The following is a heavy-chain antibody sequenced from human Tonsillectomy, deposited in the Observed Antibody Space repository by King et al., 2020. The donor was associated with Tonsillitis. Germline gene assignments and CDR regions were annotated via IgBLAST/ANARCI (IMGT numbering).Heavy chain of an antibody. CDR1: GYTFTSYG. Sequence: QLVQSGAEVKKPGASVKVSCKASGYTFTSYGISWVRQAPGQGLEWMGRISAYNGNTNYAQKLQGRVTMTTDTSTSSAYMEMRSLRSEDTAVYYCGRGDIVVVPAAKRDAFDLWGQGTMVTVSS. V-gene: IGHV1-18*01. CDR2: ISAYNGNT. CDR3: GRGDIVVVPAAKRDAFDL. J-gene: IGHJ3*01. D-gene: IGHD2-2*01.